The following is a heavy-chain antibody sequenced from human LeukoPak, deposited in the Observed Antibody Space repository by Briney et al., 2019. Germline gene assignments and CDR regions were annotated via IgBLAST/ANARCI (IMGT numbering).Heavy chain of an antibody. CDR1: GYTLTELS. V-gene: IGHV1-2*02. CDR2: MNPNSGGT. Sequence: RASVKVSCKVSGYTLTELSMHWVRQAPGQGLEWMGWMNPNSGGTNYARKFQGRVTMTRDTSISTAFMELSRLRSDDTAVYYCARRDCRSTSCYNANYGLDVWGQGTTVTVSS. CDR3: ARRDCRSTSCYNANYGLDV. D-gene: IGHD2-2*02. J-gene: IGHJ6*02.